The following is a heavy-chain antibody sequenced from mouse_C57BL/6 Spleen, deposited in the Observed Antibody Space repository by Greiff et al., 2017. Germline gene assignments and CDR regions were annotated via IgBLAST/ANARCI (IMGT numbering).Heavy chain of an antibody. Sequence: VQLVESGGGLVQPKGSLKLSCAASGFSFNTYAMNWVRQAPGKGLEWVARIRSKSNNYATYYADSVKDRFTISRDDSESMLYLQMNNLKTEDTAMYYCVSDYGSSYAWFAYWGQGTLVTVSA. CDR2: IRSKSNNYAT. V-gene: IGHV10-1*01. D-gene: IGHD1-1*01. CDR1: GFSFNTYA. CDR3: VSDYGSSYAWFAY. J-gene: IGHJ3*01.